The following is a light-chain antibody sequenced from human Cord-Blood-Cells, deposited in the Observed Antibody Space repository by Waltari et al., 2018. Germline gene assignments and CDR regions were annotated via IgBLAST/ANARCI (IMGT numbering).Light chain of an antibody. CDR1: ISNTGAGYD. Sequence: QPVLTPSPSVSGATWHGVTTACTGSISNTGAGYDVHWYQQLPGTAPKLLIYGNSNRPSGVPDRFSGSKSGTSASLAITGLQAEDEADYYCQSYDSSLSGSVFGTGTKVTVL. V-gene: IGLV1-40*01. CDR2: GNS. CDR3: QSYDSSLSGSV. J-gene: IGLJ1*01.